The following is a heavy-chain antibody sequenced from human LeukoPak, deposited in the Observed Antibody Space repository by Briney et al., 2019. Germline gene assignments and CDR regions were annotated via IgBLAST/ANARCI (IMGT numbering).Heavy chain of an antibody. Sequence: PGGSLRLSCAASGFTFSSYAMSWVRQAPGKGLEWVSAISGSGRSTYYADSVKGQFSISRDNSKNTLYLQMNSLRAEDTAVYYCAKGYYYDSSGYTAWGQGTLVTVSS. J-gene: IGHJ4*02. CDR1: GFTFSSYA. CDR2: ISGSGRST. CDR3: AKGYYYDSSGYTA. V-gene: IGHV3-23*01. D-gene: IGHD3-22*01.